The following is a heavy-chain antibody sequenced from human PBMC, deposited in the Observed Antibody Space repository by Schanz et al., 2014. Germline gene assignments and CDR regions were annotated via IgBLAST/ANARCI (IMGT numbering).Heavy chain of an antibody. D-gene: IGHD4-17*01. J-gene: IGHJ4*02. V-gene: IGHV1-69*02. CDR3: ARGYGDAPTEL. Sequence: QVQLVQSGAEVKKPGSSMKVSCKASGGTFNSYTINWVRQAPGQGLEWMGRIIPILGIANYAQKFQGRVTITADRSTSTADMELSSLRSEDTAVYYCARGYGDAPTELWGQGTLVTVSA. CDR2: IIPILGIA. CDR1: GGTFNSYT.